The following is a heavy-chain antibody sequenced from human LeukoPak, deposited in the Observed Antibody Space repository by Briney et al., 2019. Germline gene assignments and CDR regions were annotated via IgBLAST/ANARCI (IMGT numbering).Heavy chain of an antibody. Sequence: ASVKVSCKTSGYNFTSFDINWVRQATGQGLEWMEWMNPNSAKTGYAQKFQGRVTLTSDTSLSTAYMELSSLKSEDTAVYYCARDPVSVTASTNYWGQGTLVTVSS. CDR2: MNPNSAKT. V-gene: IGHV1-8*01. CDR3: ARDPVSVTASTNY. D-gene: IGHD4-11*01. J-gene: IGHJ4*02. CDR1: GYNFTSFD.